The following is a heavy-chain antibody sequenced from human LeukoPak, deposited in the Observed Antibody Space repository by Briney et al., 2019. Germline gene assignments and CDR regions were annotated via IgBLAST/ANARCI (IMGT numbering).Heavy chain of an antibody. Sequence: PGGSLRLSCVASGFTFSDYWMSWVRQAPGKGLEWVANIKQDGSGKYYVDSVKGRFTISRDNARNSLYLQMNSLGAEDTAVYYYARKGLPDYWGQGTLVTVSS. V-gene: IGHV3-7*01. CDR2: IKQDGSGK. CDR1: GFTFSDYW. J-gene: IGHJ4*02. CDR3: ARKGLPDY.